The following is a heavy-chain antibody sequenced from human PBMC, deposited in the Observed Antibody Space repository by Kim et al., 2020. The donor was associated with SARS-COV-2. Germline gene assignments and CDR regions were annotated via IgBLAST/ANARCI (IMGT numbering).Heavy chain of an antibody. CDR2: INAGNGNT. J-gene: IGHJ5*02. CDR1: GYTFTSYA. D-gene: IGHD3-3*01. Sequence: ASVKVSCKASGYTFTSYAMHWVRQAPGQRLEWMGWINAGNGNTKYSQKFQGRVTITRDTSASTAYMELSSLRSEDTAMYYCARDSRIFGVVVDPWGQGTLVTVSS. V-gene: IGHV1-3*01. CDR3: ARDSRIFGVVVDP.